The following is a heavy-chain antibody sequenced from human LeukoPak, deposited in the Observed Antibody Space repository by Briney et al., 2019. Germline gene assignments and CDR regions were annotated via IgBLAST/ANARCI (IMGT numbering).Heavy chain of an antibody. V-gene: IGHV3-72*01. CDR2: IRKKSNGYNT. CDR1: GFTFSDHY. D-gene: IGHD2-2*01. J-gene: IGHJ3*02. CDR3: ARVGVVVPAGMDI. Sequence: PGGSLRLSCAASGFTFSDHYMDWVRQAPGEGLEWVARIRKKSNGYNTQYAASVKRRFIISREDSRNSLYLQMNSLKTEDTAVYYCARVGVVVPAGMDIWGQGTMVTVSS.